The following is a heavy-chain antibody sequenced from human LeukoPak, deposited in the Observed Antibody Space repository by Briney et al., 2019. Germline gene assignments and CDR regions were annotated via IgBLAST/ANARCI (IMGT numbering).Heavy chain of an antibody. J-gene: IGHJ5*02. CDR3: ARESGSGPSWFDP. V-gene: IGHV4-34*01. CDR2: INHSGST. Sequence: SSETLSLTCAVYGGSFSGYYWSWIRQPPGKGLEWIGEINHSGSTNYNPSLKSRVTISVDTSKNQFSLKLSSVTAADTAVYYCARESGSGPSWFDPWGQGTLVTVSS. D-gene: IGHD6-19*01. CDR1: GGSFSGYY.